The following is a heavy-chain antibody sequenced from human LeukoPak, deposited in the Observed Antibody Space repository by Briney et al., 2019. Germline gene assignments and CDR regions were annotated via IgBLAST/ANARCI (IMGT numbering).Heavy chain of an antibody. J-gene: IGHJ4*02. Sequence: EGSLRLSCAASGFTFGSYSMNWVRQAPGKGLEWVSSISSSSSYIYYADSVKGRFTISRDNAKNSLYLQMNSLRAEDTAVYYCARGSPNYFDYWGQGTLVTVSS. CDR1: GFTFGSYS. V-gene: IGHV3-21*01. CDR2: ISSSSSYI. CDR3: ARGSPNYFDY.